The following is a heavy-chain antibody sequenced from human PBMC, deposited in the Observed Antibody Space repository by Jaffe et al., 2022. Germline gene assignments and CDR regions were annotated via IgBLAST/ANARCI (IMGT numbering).Heavy chain of an antibody. CDR2: IYYSGST. D-gene: IGHD5-12*01. Sequence: QVQLQESGPGLVKPSETLSLTCTVSGGSVSSGSYYWSWIRQPPGKGLEWIGYIYYSGSTNYNPSLKSRVTISVDTSKNQFSLKLSSVTAADTAVYYCASGADSGYDPYYFDYWGQGTLVTVSS. CDR1: GGSVSSGSYY. CDR3: ASGADSGYDPYYFDY. V-gene: IGHV4-61*01. J-gene: IGHJ4*02.